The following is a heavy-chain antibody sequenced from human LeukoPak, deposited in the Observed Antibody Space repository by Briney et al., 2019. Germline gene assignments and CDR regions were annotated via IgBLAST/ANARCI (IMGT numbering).Heavy chain of an antibody. V-gene: IGHV4-28*01. Sequence: PSDTLSLTCAVSGYSISSSNWWGWIRQPPGKGLEWIGYIYYSGSTYYNPSLKSRVTMSVDTSKNQFSLKLSSMTAVGTAVYYCARRGSSWYVDYWGQGTLVTVSS. CDR3: ARRGSSWYVDY. D-gene: IGHD6-13*01. J-gene: IGHJ4*02. CDR1: GYSISSSNW. CDR2: IYYSGST.